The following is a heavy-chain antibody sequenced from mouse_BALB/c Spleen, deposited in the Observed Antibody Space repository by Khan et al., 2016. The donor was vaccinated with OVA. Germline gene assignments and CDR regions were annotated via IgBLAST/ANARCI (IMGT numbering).Heavy chain of an antibody. CDR2: VSTGGHYT. CDR1: GFTFSTYG. Sequence: EVELVESGGDVVKPGGSLKLSCAASGFTFSTYGMSWVRQTPDKRLEWVATVSTGGHYTYYPDTVKGRFTISRDNAKDTLYLQMSSLKSEDTAMFHCARLAYFYDSEGFAYWGQGTLVTVSA. D-gene: IGHD1-1*01. CDR3: ARLAYFYDSEGFAY. J-gene: IGHJ3*01. V-gene: IGHV5-6*01.